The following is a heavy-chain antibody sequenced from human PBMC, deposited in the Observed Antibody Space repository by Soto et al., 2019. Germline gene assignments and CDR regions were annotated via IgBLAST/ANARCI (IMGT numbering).Heavy chain of an antibody. CDR3: ARSPRVRGGTASRGC. J-gene: IGHJ4*02. CDR1: GFIFDNFG. V-gene: IGHV3-33*01. CDR2: IYYDGSKK. D-gene: IGHD3-10*01. Sequence: QVQLVESGGGVVQPGSSLRLSCAASGFIFDNFGMHWVRQASGKGLEWVSVIYYDGSKKYYADSVRGRFNISRDNSKNMLYLQMDSLRAEDTATYYCARSPRVRGGTASRGCWGQGTLVTVSS.